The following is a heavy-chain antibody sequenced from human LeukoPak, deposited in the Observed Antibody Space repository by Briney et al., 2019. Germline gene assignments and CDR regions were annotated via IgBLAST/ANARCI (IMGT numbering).Heavy chain of an antibody. CDR3: ARELVSSGTGYFDL. V-gene: IGHV3-23*01. J-gene: IGHJ2*01. Sequence: PGGSLRLSCEPSGLTLGNFGMTWVRQAPGKGLQWVSGITGSTTWTHYAASVKGRFTVSRDNSQNTLHLQMNSLRADDTAVYYCARELVSSGTGYFDLWGRGTLITVSS. CDR2: ITGSTTWT. D-gene: IGHD3-10*02. CDR1: GLTLGNFG.